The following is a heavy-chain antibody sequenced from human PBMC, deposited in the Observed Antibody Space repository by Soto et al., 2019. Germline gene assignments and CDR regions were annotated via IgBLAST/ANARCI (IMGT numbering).Heavy chain of an antibody. CDR1: GFSLSTGGVG. CDR3: AHPPPFADYNLDY. V-gene: IGHV2-5*01. Sequence: QITLKESGPTLVKPTQTLTLTCNFSGFSLSTGGVGVAWVRQPPGKALEWLTLIYWNGETRTSPSLENRLTVTKDASKNRVALTMTNMDPVDTATYNFAHPPPFADYNLDYWGQGIRVTVSS. D-gene: IGHD1-20*01. J-gene: IGHJ4*02. CDR2: IYWNGET.